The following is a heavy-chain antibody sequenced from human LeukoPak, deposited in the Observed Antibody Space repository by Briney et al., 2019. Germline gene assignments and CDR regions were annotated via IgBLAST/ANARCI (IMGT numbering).Heavy chain of an antibody. V-gene: IGHV4-39*07. CDR1: GGSISSSSYY. Sequence: PSETLSLTCTVSGGSISSSSYYWGWLRQPPGKGLEWIGSIYYSGSTYYNPSLKSRVTISVDTSKNQFSLKLSSVTAADTAVYYCAREALYGSGKNWFDPWGQGTLVTVSS. D-gene: IGHD3-10*01. J-gene: IGHJ5*02. CDR2: IYYSGST. CDR3: AREALYGSGKNWFDP.